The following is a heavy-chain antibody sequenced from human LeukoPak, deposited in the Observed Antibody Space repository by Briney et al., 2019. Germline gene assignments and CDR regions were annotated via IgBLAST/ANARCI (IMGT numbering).Heavy chain of an antibody. D-gene: IGHD5-24*01. CDR3: ASRDSEEY. J-gene: IGHJ4*02. CDR2: IIPILGIA. V-gene: IGHV1-69*04. Sequence: ASVKVSCKSSGGTFSSYAISWVRQAPGQGLEWMGRIIPILGIANYAQKFQGRVTITAGKSTSTAYMELSSLRSEDTAVYYCASRDSEEYWGQGTLVTVSS. CDR1: GGTFSSYA.